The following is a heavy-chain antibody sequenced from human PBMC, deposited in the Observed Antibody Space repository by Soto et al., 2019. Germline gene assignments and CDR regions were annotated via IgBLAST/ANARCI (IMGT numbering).Heavy chain of an antibody. D-gene: IGHD2-2*01. CDR2: INAGNGNT. CDR3: ASNDIVVVPAALSAGYYGMDV. CDR1: GYTFTSYA. V-gene: IGHV1-3*01. Sequence: ASVKVSCKASGYTFTSYAMHWVRQAPGQRLEWMGWINAGNGNTKYSQKFQGRVTITRDTSASTAYMELSSLRSEDTAVYYCASNDIVVVPAALSAGYYGMDVWGQGTTVTVSS. J-gene: IGHJ6*02.